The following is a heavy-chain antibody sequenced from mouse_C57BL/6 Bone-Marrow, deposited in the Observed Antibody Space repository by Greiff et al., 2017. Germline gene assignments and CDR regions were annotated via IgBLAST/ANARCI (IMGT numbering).Heavy chain of an antibody. Sequence: EVQLVESGGDLVKPGGSLKLSCAASGFTFSSYGMPWVRQTPDKRLEWVATISSGGSYTNYPDSVKGRFTISRDNAKNTLYLQMSSLKSEDTAMYYCARRGPVYAMDYWGQGTSVTVSS. CDR2: ISSGGSYT. CDR3: ARRGPVYAMDY. V-gene: IGHV5-6*01. J-gene: IGHJ4*01. CDR1: GFTFSSYG.